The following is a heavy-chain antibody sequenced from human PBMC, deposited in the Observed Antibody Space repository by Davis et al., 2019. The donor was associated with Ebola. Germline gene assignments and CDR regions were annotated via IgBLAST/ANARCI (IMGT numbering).Heavy chain of an antibody. J-gene: IGHJ5*02. CDR1: GGSISSYY. CDR3: ARLSRSNWFDP. CDR2: IYYSGST. Sequence: PSETLSLTCTVSGGSISSYYWSWIRQPPGKGLEWIGYIYYSGSTNYNPSLKSRVTISVDTSKNQFSLKLSSVTAADTAVYYCARLSRSNWFDPWGQGTLVTVSS. V-gene: IGHV4-59*08.